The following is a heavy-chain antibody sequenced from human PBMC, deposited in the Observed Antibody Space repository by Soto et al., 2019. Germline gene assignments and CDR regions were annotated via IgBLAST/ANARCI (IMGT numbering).Heavy chain of an antibody. Sequence: ASVKVSCKASGYTFTSYAMHWVRQAPGQRLEWMGWINAGNGNTKYSQKFQGRVTITRDTSASTAYMELSSLRSEDTAVYYCVRTPIVVPAIIHLDPWGQGTLVTSPQ. V-gene: IGHV1-3*01. D-gene: IGHD2-2*01. CDR1: GYTFTSYA. CDR2: INAGNGNT. J-gene: IGHJ5*02. CDR3: VRTPIVVPAIIHLDP.